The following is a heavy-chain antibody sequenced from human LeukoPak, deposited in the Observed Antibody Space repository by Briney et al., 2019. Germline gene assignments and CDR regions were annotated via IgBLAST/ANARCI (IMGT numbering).Heavy chain of an antibody. CDR1: GYTFTSYD. Sequence: ASVKVSCKASGYTFTSYDINWVRQATGQGLEWMGWMNPNSGNTGYAQKFQGRVTITADESTSTAKMELSSLRSEDTAVYYCARDDGSYFYGSGSSPYFYRMDVWGKGTTVTVSS. D-gene: IGHD3-10*01. J-gene: IGHJ6*04. V-gene: IGHV1-8*01. CDR2: MNPNSGNT. CDR3: ARDDGSYFYGSGSSPYFYRMDV.